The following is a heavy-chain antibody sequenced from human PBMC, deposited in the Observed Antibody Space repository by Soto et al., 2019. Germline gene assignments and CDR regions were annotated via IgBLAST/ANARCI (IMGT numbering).Heavy chain of an antibody. CDR3: ASQDYDSSGYSRRGFDY. D-gene: IGHD3-22*01. V-gene: IGHV1-69*06. CDR1: GGTFSSYA. Sequence: SVKVSCKASGGTFSSYAISWVRQAPGQGLEWMGGIIPIFGTANYAQKFQGRVTITADKSTSTAYMELSSLRSEDTAVYYCASQDYDSSGYSRRGFDYWGQGTLVTVSS. J-gene: IGHJ4*02. CDR2: IIPIFGTA.